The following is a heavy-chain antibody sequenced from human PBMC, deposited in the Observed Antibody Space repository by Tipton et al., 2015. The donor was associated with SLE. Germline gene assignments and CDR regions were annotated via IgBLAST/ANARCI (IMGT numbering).Heavy chain of an antibody. V-gene: IGHV4-59*01. Sequence: TLSLTCTVSGGSFNSYFWNWIRQPPGKGLEWIGYIYYSGSTNYNPSLKSRVTISVDTAKIQFSLKLSSVTAAGTAGFYCARGSALCWYFDLWGRGTLVTVSS. CDR1: GGSFNSYF. CDR3: ARGSALCWYFDL. CDR2: IYYSGST. J-gene: IGHJ2*01.